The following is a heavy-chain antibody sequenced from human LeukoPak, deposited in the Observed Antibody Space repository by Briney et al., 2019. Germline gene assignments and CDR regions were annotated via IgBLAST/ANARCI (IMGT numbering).Heavy chain of an antibody. Sequence: PSETLSLTCAVSGGSISSGGYSWSWIRQPPGKGLEWIGYINHSGSTNYNPSLKSRVTISVDTSKNQFSLKLSSVTAADTAVYYCARGLTYYGILTGYYEYYFDYWGQGTLVTVSS. V-gene: IGHV4-30-2*01. CDR1: GGSISSGGYS. CDR3: ARGLTYYGILTGYYEYYFDY. J-gene: IGHJ4*02. CDR2: INHSGST. D-gene: IGHD3-9*01.